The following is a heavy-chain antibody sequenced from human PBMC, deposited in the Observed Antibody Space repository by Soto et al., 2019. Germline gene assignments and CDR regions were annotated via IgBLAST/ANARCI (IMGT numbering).Heavy chain of an antibody. V-gene: IGHV5-51*01. J-gene: IGHJ6*02. CDR1: GYNFTSYW. CDR2: IYPGDSDT. D-gene: IGHD5-12*01. CDR3: ARTLYSGYDPRSYYYYGMDV. Sequence: GESLKISCKGSGYNFTSYWIGWVRQMPGKGLEWMGIIYPGDSDTRYSPSFQGQVTISADKSISTAYLQWSSLKASDTAMYYCARTLYSGYDPRSYYYYGMDVWGQGTTVTVSS.